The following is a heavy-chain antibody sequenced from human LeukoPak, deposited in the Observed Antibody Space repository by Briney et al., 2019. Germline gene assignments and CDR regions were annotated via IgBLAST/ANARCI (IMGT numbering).Heavy chain of an antibody. D-gene: IGHD2-15*01. CDR1: GYTFTDYY. Sequence: ASVKVSCKASGYTFTDYYMHWVRQAPGQGLEWMGWIDPNSGGTNYAQKFQGRVTMTRDTSISTAYMELSRLRSDDTAVYYCARVLVGYCSGGSCYSPEKFQYWGQGTLVTVSS. V-gene: IGHV1-2*02. J-gene: IGHJ1*01. CDR2: IDPNSGGT. CDR3: ARVLVGYCSGGSCYSPEKFQY.